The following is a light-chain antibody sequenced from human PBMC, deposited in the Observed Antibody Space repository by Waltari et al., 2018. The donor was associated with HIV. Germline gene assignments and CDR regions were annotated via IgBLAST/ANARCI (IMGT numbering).Light chain of an antibody. J-gene: IGKJ1*01. CDR3: QQADGLPWT. CDR2: ASS. V-gene: IGKV1-12*01. CDR1: QAISSW. Sequence: DIQMTQSPFFVSASVGDRVTITCRASQAISSWLTWYQQRPGAAPKLLIYASSTLQSGVPTRFSGGRSGANFTLTSSSLQPEDFATYFCQQADGLPWTFGQGTKVEMK.